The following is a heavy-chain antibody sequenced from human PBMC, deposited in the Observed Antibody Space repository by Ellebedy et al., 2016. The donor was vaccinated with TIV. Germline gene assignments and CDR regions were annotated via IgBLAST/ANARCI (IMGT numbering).Heavy chain of an antibody. CDR1: GYSFTNYW. J-gene: IGHJ6*02. CDR3: ARLWYSGYDYYFYGMDV. Sequence: PGGSLRLSCKGSGYSFTNYWIGWVRQMPGKGLEWMGIIYPGDSNTRYSPSFQGQVTISADKSITTAYLQWSSLKASDTAIYYCARLWYSGYDYYFYGMDVWGQGTTVTVSS. D-gene: IGHD5-12*01. V-gene: IGHV5-51*01. CDR2: IYPGDSNT.